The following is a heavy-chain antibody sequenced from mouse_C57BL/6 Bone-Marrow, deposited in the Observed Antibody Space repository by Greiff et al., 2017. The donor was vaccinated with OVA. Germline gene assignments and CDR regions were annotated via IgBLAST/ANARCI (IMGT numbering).Heavy chain of an antibody. V-gene: IGHV5-4*01. Sequence: EVQRVESGGGLVKPGGSLKLSCAASGFTFSSYAMSWVRQTPEKRLEWVATISDGGSYTYYPDNVKGRFTISRDNAKNNLYLQMSHLKSEDTAMYYCARERGGYPYAMDYWGQGTSVTVSS. CDR1: GFTFSSYA. CDR3: ARERGGYPYAMDY. CDR2: ISDGGSYT. J-gene: IGHJ4*01. D-gene: IGHD2-2*01.